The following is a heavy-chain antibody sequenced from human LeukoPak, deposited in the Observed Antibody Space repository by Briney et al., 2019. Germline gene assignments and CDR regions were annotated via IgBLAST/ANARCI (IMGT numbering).Heavy chain of an antibody. V-gene: IGHV4-4*07. Sequence: SETLSLTCTVSGGSISSYYWSWIRQPAGKGLEWIGRIYTSGSTNYNPSLKSRVTMSVDTSKNQFSLKLSSVTAADTAVYYCCGYWNYNDAFDIWGQGTMVTVSS. CDR1: GGSISSYY. J-gene: IGHJ3*02. CDR3: CGYWNYNDAFDI. D-gene: IGHD1-7*01. CDR2: IYTSGST.